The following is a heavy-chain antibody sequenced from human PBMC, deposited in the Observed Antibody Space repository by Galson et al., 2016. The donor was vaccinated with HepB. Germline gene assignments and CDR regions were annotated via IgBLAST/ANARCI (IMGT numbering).Heavy chain of an antibody. Sequence: SVKVSCKASGYTFTSFGISWVRQAPGQGLEWKGWINGYNGNTHYAHELQGRVTVTTDTSTSTAYMELRSLRSDDTAVYYCARDIDYVVDYWGQGTLVTVSS. V-gene: IGHV1-18*01. J-gene: IGHJ4*02. CDR2: INGYNGNT. D-gene: IGHD4-17*01. CDR1: GYTFTSFG. CDR3: ARDIDYVVDY.